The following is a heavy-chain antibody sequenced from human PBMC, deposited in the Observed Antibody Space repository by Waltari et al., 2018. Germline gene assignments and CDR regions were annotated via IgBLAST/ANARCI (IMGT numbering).Heavy chain of an antibody. CDR2: IYYSGST. Sequence: QLQLQESGPGLVKPSETLSLTCTVSGGSISSSSYYWGWIRQPPGKGLEWIGSIYYSGSTYYNPSLKSRVTISVDTSKNQFSLKLSSVTAADTAVYYCARDGFGRDGYNTLDYWGQGTLVTVSS. J-gene: IGHJ4*02. CDR3: ARDGFGRDGYNTLDY. D-gene: IGHD5-12*01. V-gene: IGHV4-39*07. CDR1: GGSISSSSYY.